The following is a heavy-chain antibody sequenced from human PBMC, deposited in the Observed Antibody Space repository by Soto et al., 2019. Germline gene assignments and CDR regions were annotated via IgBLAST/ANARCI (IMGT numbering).Heavy chain of an antibody. D-gene: IGHD1-20*01. Sequence: SYAASVCQFTPYIIVWVRQATGRGLELVSSISIGSDYIFYTDSVRGRFTISRDNSKNTVFLQMNSLRAEDTAIYYCVKDRMDHNSVWDPFDIWGQGTLVNVSS. CDR3: VKDRMDHNSVWDPFDI. J-gene: IGHJ3*02. V-gene: IGHV3-21*04. CDR2: ISIGSDYI. CDR1: VCQFTPYI.